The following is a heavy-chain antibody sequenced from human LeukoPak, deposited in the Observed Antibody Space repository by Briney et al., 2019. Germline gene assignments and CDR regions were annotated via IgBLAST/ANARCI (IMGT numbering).Heavy chain of an antibody. CDR3: ARLLYDGVSGAPDTFDV. D-gene: IGHD2-15*01. Sequence: ASETLSLTRTVSGGSLSGHYWSSIRQPPGKRLEWLGYVSYTGRTKSHPSLQSRVTISINTSNSQFSLKLTSVTSADTAVYSCARLLYDGVSGAPDTFDVGGQGPTVIVSS. V-gene: IGHV4-59*11. J-gene: IGHJ3*01. CDR1: GGSLSGHY. CDR2: VSYTGRT.